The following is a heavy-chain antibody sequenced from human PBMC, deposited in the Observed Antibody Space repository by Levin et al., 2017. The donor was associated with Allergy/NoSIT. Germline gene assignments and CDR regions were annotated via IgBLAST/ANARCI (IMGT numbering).Heavy chain of an antibody. D-gene: IGHD1-14*01. CDR2: IWSDGSNQ. CDR3: TRDPKGPEDAFDI. CDR1: GITFSCCA. Sequence: GGSLRLSCAASGITFSCCAMYWVRQAPGKGLEWVAVIWSDGSNQYYADSVKGRFIISRDNSKNTLYLQMNSLRAEDTAVYYCTRDPKGPEDAFDIWGQGTMVTVSS. J-gene: IGHJ3*02. V-gene: IGHV3-33*01.